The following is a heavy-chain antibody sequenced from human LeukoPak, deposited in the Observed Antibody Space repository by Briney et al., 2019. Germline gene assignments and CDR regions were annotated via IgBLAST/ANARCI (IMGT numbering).Heavy chain of an antibody. Sequence: KPSETLSLTCTVSGGSISSYYWSWLRQPAGKGLEWIGRIYSSGSTNHNPSLKSRVTMSVDTSQNQFSLRLSSVTAADTAVYYCARDGGFLDAFGFGDIWGQGTMVTVSS. D-gene: IGHD3/OR15-3a*01. J-gene: IGHJ3*02. V-gene: IGHV4-4*07. CDR3: ARDGGFLDAFGFGDI. CDR2: IYSSGST. CDR1: GGSISSYY.